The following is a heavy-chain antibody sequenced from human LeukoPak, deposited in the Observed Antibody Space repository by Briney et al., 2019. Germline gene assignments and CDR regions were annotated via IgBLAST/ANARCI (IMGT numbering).Heavy chain of an antibody. D-gene: IGHD2-15*01. CDR2: ISTSSSTI. CDR1: GFTFSSYG. V-gene: IGHV3-48*01. J-gene: IGHJ4*02. Sequence: GGSLRLSCAASGFTFSSYGMNWVRQAPGKGLEWVSYISTSSSTIYYADSVKGRFTISRDNANNSLYLQMNSLRAEDTAVYFCARDREEYCSGGSCTNFDYWGQGTLVTVSS. CDR3: ARDREEYCSGGSCTNFDY.